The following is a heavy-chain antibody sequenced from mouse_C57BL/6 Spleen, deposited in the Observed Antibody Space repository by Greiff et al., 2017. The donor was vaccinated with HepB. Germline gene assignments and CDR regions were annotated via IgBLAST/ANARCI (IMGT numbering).Heavy chain of an antibody. J-gene: IGHJ4*01. V-gene: IGHV2-5*01. D-gene: IGHD2-5*01. CDR2: IWRGGST. CDR1: GFSLTSYG. Sequence: QVHVKQSGPGLVQPSQSLSITCTVSGFSLTSYGVHWVRQSPGKGLEWLGVIWRGGSTDYNAAFMSRLSITKDNSKSQVFFKMNSLQADDTAIYYCAKGISSNYYAMDYWGQGTSVTVSS. CDR3: AKGISSNYYAMDY.